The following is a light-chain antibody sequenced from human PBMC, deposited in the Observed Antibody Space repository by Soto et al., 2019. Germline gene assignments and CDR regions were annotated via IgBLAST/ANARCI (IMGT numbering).Light chain of an antibody. CDR3: QQANSFPYT. CDR1: QGISSW. CDR2: AAS. Sequence: DIQMTQSPSSVSASVGDRVTITCRASQGISSWLVWYQQKPGKAPKLLIYAASSLQGGIPSRFSGSGSGTDFTLTISSLQPEDFATYYCQQANSFPYTFGQGTKVDIK. J-gene: IGKJ2*01. V-gene: IGKV1-12*01.